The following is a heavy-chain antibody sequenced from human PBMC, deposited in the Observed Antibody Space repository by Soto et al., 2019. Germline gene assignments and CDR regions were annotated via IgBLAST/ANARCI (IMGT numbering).Heavy chain of an antibody. CDR2: IHHGGST. D-gene: IGHD3-10*01. CDR1: GGPFGVFY. CDR3: ARGYRISMVILTTNYFDS. V-gene: IGHV4-34*01. Sequence: SETLYLTCAVNGGPFGVFYWTWIRQSPGKGLEWIGEIHHGGSTNYNPSLKSRVTMSLDTSKNQFSLKLTSVTAADTAVYYCARGYRISMVILTTNYFDSWGQGTPVTVSS. J-gene: IGHJ4*02.